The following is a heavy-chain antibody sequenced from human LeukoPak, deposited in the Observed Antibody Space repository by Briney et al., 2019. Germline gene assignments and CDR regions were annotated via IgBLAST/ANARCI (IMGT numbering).Heavy chain of an antibody. D-gene: IGHD3-10*01. CDR1: GGSFSGYY. V-gene: IGHV4-34*01. J-gene: IGHJ4*02. CDR3: ARVRAQRITMVRGVFLDY. CDR2: INHSGST. Sequence: SETLSLPCAVYGGSFSGYYWSWIRQPPGNGPEWIGEINHSGSTNYNPSLKSRVTISVDTSKNQFSLKLSSVTAADTAVYYCARVRAQRITMVRGVFLDYWGQGTLVTVSS.